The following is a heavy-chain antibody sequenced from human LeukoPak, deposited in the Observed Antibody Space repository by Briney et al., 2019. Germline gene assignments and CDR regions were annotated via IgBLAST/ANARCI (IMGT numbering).Heavy chain of an antibody. CDR1: GGSISSYY. V-gene: IGHV4-59*12. J-gene: IGHJ4*02. CDR3: ARRTYYDFWSGYFDY. D-gene: IGHD3-3*01. CDR2: IYYSGST. Sequence: SETLSLTCTASGGSISSYYWSWIRQPPGKGLEWIGFIYYSGSTNYNPSLKSRVTISVDTSKNQFSLKLSSVTAADTAVYYCARRTYYDFWSGYFDYWGQGTLVTVSS.